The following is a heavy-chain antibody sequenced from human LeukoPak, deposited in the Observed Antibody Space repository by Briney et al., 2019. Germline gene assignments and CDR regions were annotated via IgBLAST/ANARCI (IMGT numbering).Heavy chain of an antibody. Sequence: SETLSLTCAVYGGSFSGYYWSWIRQPPGKGLEWIGEINHSGSTNYNPSLKSRVTISVDTSKNQFALKLSSVTAADTAVYYCARIVFRYSGTYYNFDSWGQGTLVTVSS. J-gene: IGHJ4*02. CDR2: INHSGST. CDR3: ARIVFRYSGTYYNFDS. V-gene: IGHV4-34*01. CDR1: GGSFSGYY. D-gene: IGHD1-26*01.